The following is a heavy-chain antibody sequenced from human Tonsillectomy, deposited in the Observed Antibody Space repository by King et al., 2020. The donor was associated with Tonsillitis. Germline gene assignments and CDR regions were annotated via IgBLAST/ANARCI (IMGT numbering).Heavy chain of an antibody. CDR1: GDTFSSYT. D-gene: IGHD3-3*01. J-gene: IGHJ5*02. CDR2: ITPILGIA. Sequence: QLVQSGAEVKKPGSSVKVSCKASGDTFSSYTITWVRQAPGQGLEWMGRITPILGIANYAQKFQGSVTITADKSKSTAYMERSSLRAEYTAVYYCARDSSVRFSITWFDPWGQGTLVTVSS. CDR3: ARDSSVRFSITWFDP. V-gene: IGHV1-69*09.